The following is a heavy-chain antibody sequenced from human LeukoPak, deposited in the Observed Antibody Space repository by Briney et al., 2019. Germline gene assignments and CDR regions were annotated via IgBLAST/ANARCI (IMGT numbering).Heavy chain of an antibody. J-gene: IGHJ4*02. CDR2: IYSGGST. Sequence: PGGSLRLSCAASGFTFSDYYMSWIRQAPGKGLEWVSVIYSGGSTYYADSVKGRFTISRDNSKNTLYLQMNSLRAEDTAVYYCARAAAAAGILFDYWGQGTLVTVSS. CDR3: ARAAAAAGILFDY. V-gene: IGHV3-53*01. D-gene: IGHD6-13*01. CDR1: GFTFSDYY.